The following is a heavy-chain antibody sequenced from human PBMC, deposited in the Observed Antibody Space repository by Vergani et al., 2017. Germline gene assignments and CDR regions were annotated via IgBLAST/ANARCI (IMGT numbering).Heavy chain of an antibody. CDR2: ISYDGSNK. Sequence: QVQLVESGGGVVQPGRSLRLSCAASGFTFSSYAMHWVRQAPGKGLEWAAVISYDGSNKYYADSVKGRFTISRDNSKNTLYLQMNSLRAEDTAVYYCAREAYYGGSGSYYKWEGYFDYWGQGTLVTVSS. J-gene: IGHJ4*02. V-gene: IGHV3-30*04. D-gene: IGHD3-10*01. CDR3: AREAYYGGSGSYYKWEGYFDY. CDR1: GFTFSSYA.